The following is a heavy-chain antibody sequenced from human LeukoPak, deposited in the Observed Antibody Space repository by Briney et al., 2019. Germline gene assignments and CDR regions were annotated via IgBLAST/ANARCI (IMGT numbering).Heavy chain of an antibody. CDR2: IYSGGST. J-gene: IGHJ6*02. D-gene: IGHD1-26*01. CDR3: ARGVGATRMDV. CDR1: GFTVSSNY. V-gene: IGHV3-66*01. Sequence: PGGSLRLSCAASGFTVSSNYMSWVRQAPGKGLEGVSVIYSGGSTYYADSVKGRFTISRDNSKNTLYLQMNSLRAEDTAVYYCARGVGATRMDVWGQGTTVTVSS.